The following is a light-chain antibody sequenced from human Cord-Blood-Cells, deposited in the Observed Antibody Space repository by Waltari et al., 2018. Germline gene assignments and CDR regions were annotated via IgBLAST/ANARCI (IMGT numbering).Light chain of an antibody. Sequence: EIVMTQSPATLSVSPWERATLSCRASQSVSSNLAWYQQKPGQAPRLLIYGASTRATGLPARFSGSGSGTEFTLTISSLQSEDFAVYYCQQYNNWPPWTFGQGTKVEIK. CDR1: QSVSSN. V-gene: IGKV3-15*01. CDR3: QQYNNWPPWT. CDR2: GAS. J-gene: IGKJ1*01.